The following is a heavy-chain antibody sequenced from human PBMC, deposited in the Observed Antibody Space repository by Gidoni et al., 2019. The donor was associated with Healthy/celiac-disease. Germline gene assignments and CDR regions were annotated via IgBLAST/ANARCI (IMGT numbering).Heavy chain of an antibody. D-gene: IGHD3-22*01. CDR2: IYYSGDT. Sequence: QLQLQESGPGLVKPSETLSLTCTVSGGSISSRSYYWGWIRQPPGKGLEWIGSIYYSGDTYYNPYLKSRVTISVDTSKNKFSLKLSLVTAADTAVYYGARGVGLTYYYDSSGPLGFDYWGQGTLVTVSS. CDR1: GGSISSRSYY. CDR3: ARGVGLTYYYDSSGPLGFDY. V-gene: IGHV4-39*01. J-gene: IGHJ4*02.